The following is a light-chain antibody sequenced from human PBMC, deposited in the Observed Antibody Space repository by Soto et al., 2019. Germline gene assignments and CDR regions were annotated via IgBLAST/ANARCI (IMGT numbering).Light chain of an antibody. CDR3: QQLNSFPST. CDR2: AAS. Sequence: DIQMTQSPSSLSASVGDRVTITCRASQSISSYLNWYQQKPGKAPKLLIYAASSLQSGVPSRFSGSGSGTEFTLTITSLQPEDFATYYCQQLNSFPSTFGQGTRWRL. V-gene: IGKV1-39*01. J-gene: IGKJ5*01. CDR1: QSISSY.